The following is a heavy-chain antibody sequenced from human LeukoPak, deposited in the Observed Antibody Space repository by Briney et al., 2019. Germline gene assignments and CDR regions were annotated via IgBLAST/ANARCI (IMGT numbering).Heavy chain of an antibody. CDR2: IYHSGST. J-gene: IGHJ4*02. CDR3: ARARGHIAARPVDY. V-gene: IGHV4-30-2*01. CDR1: GGSISSGGYY. D-gene: IGHD6-6*01. Sequence: SQTLSLTCTVSGGSISSGGYYWSWIRQPPGKGLEWIGYIYHSGSTYYNPSLKSRVTISVDRSKNQFSLKLSSVTAADTAVYYCARARGHIAARPVDYWGQGTLVTVSS.